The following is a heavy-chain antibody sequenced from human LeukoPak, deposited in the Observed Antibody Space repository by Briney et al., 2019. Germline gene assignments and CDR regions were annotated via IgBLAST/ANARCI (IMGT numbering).Heavy chain of an antibody. D-gene: IGHD3-10*01. Sequence: GGSLRLSCAASGFIVSRSYMSWVRQAPGKGLEWVSVIYSGGSTYYADSVKGRFTISRDDSKNTVYLQMNSLRAEDTAAYYCTRVSGSYDASDIWGQGTMVIVSS. J-gene: IGHJ3*02. CDR2: IYSGGST. V-gene: IGHV3-53*01. CDR3: TRVSGSYDASDI. CDR1: GFIVSRSY.